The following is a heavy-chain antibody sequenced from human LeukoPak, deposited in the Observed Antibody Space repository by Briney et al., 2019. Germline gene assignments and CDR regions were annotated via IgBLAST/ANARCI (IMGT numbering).Heavy chain of an antibody. J-gene: IGHJ4*02. V-gene: IGHV3-9*01. CDR1: GFTFDDYA. Sequence: GRSLRLSCAVSGFTFDDYAMHWVRQVPGKGLEWVSGINWNSDSIGYADSVKGRFTISRENAKNSLYLQMNSLRVGDTAVYYCARSVPGGSGWMGSIEYWGQGTLVTVPS. CDR2: INWNSDSI. D-gene: IGHD6-19*01. CDR3: ARSVPGGSGWMGSIEY.